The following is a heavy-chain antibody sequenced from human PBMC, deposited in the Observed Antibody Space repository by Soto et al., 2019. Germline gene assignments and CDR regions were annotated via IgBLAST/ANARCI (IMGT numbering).Heavy chain of an antibody. CDR1: GGSISSGNW. CDR3: ASTRGYYDSSGYYQRKLLDY. Sequence: PSETLSLTCAVSGGSISSGNWWSWVRQPPGKGLEWIGEIYHSGSTNYNPSLKSRVTISVDKSKNQFSLKLSSVTAADTAVYYCASTRGYYDSSGYYQRKLLDYWGQGTLVTVSS. J-gene: IGHJ4*02. V-gene: IGHV4-4*02. CDR2: IYHSGST. D-gene: IGHD3-22*01.